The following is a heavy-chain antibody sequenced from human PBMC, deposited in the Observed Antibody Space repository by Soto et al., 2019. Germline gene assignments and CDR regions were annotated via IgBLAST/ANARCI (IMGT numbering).Heavy chain of an antibody. Sequence: PSQTLSVTCTVSGGSISTHHWTWIRQPPGKGLEWIANIFYSGSTNYNPSFKSRVTISMDTSKNQFSLILSAVTAADTAVYYCARYPGRDWFDPWGQGTLVTVSS. V-gene: IGHV4-59*11. D-gene: IGHD3-10*01. CDR3: ARYPGRDWFDP. J-gene: IGHJ5*02. CDR2: IFYSGST. CDR1: GGSISTHH.